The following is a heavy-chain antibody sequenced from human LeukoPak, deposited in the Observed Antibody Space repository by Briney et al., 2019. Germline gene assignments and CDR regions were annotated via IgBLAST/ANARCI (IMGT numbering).Heavy chain of an antibody. J-gene: IGHJ4*02. D-gene: IGHD3-22*01. CDR1: GGSISSYY. CDR3: ARGSYYDSSGYYPTGKGFDY. Sequence: SETLSLTCTVSGGSISSYYWSWIRQPPGKGLEWIGEINHSGSTNYNPSLKSRVTISVDTSKNQFSLKLSSVTAADTAVYYCARGSYYDSSGYYPTGKGFDYWGQGTLVTVSS. CDR2: INHSGST. V-gene: IGHV4-34*01.